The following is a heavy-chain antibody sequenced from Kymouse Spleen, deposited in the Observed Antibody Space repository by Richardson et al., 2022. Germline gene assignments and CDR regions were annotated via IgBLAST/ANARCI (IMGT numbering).Heavy chain of an antibody. D-gene: IGHD4-11,IGHD4-11*01. J-gene: IGHJ6*02. CDR2: IYPGDSDT. V-gene: IGHV5-51*01. Sequence: EVQLVQSGAEVKKPGESLKISCKGSGYSFTSYWIGWVRQMPGKGLEWMGIIYPGDSDTRYSPSFQGQVTISADKSISTAYLQWSSLKASDTAMYYCARHPTRSNYVRYYYGMDVWGQGTTVTVSS. CDR1: GYSFTSYW. CDR3: ARHPTRSNYVRYYYGMDV.